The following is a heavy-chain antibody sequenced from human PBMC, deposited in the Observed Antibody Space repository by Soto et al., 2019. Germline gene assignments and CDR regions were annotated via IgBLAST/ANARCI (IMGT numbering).Heavy chain of an antibody. CDR3: AKRIGGIVQYGLDA. CDR1: GLTFSNHA. J-gene: IGHJ6*02. V-gene: IGHV3-23*01. Sequence: EVQLLESGGGLVQPGGSLRLSCAASGLTFSNHAMNWVRQAPGKGLEWVSVISGSGDSTYYADSVKGRFTISRDNSKNTLYLQRDSRRVDDTAVYYCAKRIGGIVQYGLDAWGQGTTVTVSS. D-gene: IGHD3-16*01. CDR2: ISGSGDST.